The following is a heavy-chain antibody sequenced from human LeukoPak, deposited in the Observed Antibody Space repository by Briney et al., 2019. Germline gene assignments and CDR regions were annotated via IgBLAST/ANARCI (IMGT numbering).Heavy chain of an antibody. D-gene: IGHD1-26*01. V-gene: IGHV4-38-2*02. CDR3: ARDSGSYYFDY. CDR1: GGSISSYY. J-gene: IGHJ4*02. Sequence: SETLSLTCTVSGGSISSYYWGWIRQPPGKGLEWIGSIYHSGSTYYNPSLKSRVTISVDTSKNQFSLKLSSVTAADTAVYYCARDSGSYYFDYWGQGTLVTVSS. CDR2: IYHSGST.